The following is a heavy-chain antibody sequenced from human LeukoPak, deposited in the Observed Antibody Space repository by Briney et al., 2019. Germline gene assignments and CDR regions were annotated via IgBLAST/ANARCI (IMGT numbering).Heavy chain of an antibody. J-gene: IGHJ5*02. V-gene: IGHV4-61*08. Sequence: PSQTLSLTCTVSGGSISSGDYYRSWIRQPPGKGLEWIGYIYYSGGTNYNPSLKSRVTISVDTSKNQFSLKLSSVTAADTAVYYCAKDQASYCGGDCYSHWFDPWGQGTLVTVSS. CDR1: GGSISSGDYY. D-gene: IGHD2-21*02. CDR3: AKDQASYCGGDCYSHWFDP. CDR2: IYYSGGT.